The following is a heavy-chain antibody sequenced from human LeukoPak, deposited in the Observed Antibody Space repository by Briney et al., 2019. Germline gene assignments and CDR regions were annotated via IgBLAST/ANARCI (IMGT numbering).Heavy chain of an antibody. J-gene: IGHJ6*03. CDR1: GGSISSYY. CDR2: FYYSGST. CDR3: ARDAQAYYYDSSGYRDYYYYYYMDV. V-gene: IGHV4-59*12. D-gene: IGHD3-22*01. Sequence: SETLSLTCTVSGGSISSYYWSWIRQPPGKGLEWIGYFYYSGSTDYNPSLKSRVTISVDTSKNQFSLNLSSVTAADTAVYYCARDAQAYYYDSSGYRDYYYYYYMDVWGKGTTVTVSS.